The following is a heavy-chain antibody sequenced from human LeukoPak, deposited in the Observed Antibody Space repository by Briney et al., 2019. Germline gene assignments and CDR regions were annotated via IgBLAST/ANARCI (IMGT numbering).Heavy chain of an antibody. Sequence: SETLSLTCTVSGGSISSYYWSWIRQPPGKGQEWIGYIYYSGSTNYNPSLKSRVTISVDTSKNQFSLKLSSVTAADTAVYYCARVKVVPAAMYDYWGQGTLVTVSS. D-gene: IGHD2-2*01. CDR3: ARVKVVPAAMYDY. J-gene: IGHJ4*02. CDR2: IYYSGST. CDR1: GGSISSYY. V-gene: IGHV4-59*01.